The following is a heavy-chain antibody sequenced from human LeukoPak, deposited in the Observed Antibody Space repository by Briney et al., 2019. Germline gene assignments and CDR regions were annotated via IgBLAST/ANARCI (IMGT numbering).Heavy chain of an antibody. V-gene: IGHV3-66*01. D-gene: IGHD3-22*01. CDR1: GGSFSGYY. CDR3: ARSPYYYDSSPPII. CDR2: IYSGGST. Sequence: PSETLSLTCAVYGGSFSGYYWSWVRQAPGKGLEWVSVIYSGGSTYYADSVKGRFTISRDNSKNTLYLQMNSLRAEDTAVYYCARSPYYYDSSPPIIWGQGTMVTVSS. J-gene: IGHJ3*02.